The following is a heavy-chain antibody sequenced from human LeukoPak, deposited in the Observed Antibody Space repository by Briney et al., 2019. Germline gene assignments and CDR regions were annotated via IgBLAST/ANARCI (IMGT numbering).Heavy chain of an antibody. CDR1: RGSISSSSYY. CDR3: ARILTTFDS. J-gene: IGHJ4*02. V-gene: IGHV4-39*01. D-gene: IGHD4-11*01. CDR2: FYYIGGT. Sequence: SETLSLTCTVSRGSISSSSYYWGWIRQPPGKRMEWIGSFYYIGGTYYNPSLEGRVSISADSSKNQFSLKLTSVTAADTALYYCARILTTFDSWGQGTLVTVSS.